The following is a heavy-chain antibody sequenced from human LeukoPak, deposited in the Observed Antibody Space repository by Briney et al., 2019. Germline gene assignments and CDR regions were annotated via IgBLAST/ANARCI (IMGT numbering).Heavy chain of an antibody. Sequence: GGSLRLSCAASGFTFSSYSMNWVRQAPGKGLEWVSCISSSSSDIKYADSVKGRFTISRDNAKNSLYLQLSSLRAEDTAVYYCARVPGGLEWADFDYWGQGTLVTVSS. CDR2: ISSSSSDI. CDR1: GFTFSSYS. CDR3: ARVPGGLEWADFDY. D-gene: IGHD3-3*01. J-gene: IGHJ4*02. V-gene: IGHV3-21*01.